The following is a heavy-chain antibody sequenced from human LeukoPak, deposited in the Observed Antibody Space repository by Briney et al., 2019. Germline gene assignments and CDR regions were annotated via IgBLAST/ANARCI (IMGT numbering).Heavy chain of an antibody. Sequence: ASVKVSCKASGYTFTGYYMHWVRQAPGQGLEWMGRINPNSGGTNYAKKFQGRVTMNRDTSNRTAYREVSRLRSDHTAVYYCSREGLKPFDYWGQGPLVTVSS. CDR3: SREGLKPFDY. J-gene: IGHJ4*02. V-gene: IGHV1-2*06. D-gene: IGHD1-14*01. CDR2: INPNSGGT. CDR1: GYTFTGYY.